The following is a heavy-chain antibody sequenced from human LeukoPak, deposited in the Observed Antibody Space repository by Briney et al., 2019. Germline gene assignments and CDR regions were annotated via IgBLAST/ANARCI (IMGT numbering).Heavy chain of an antibody. J-gene: IGHJ3*02. CDR2: INRDGSST. D-gene: IGHD3-9*01. Sequence: GGSLRLSCAASGFTFSTYWMHWVRQAPGKGLVWVSRINRDGSSTSYADSVKGRFTISRDNAKNTLYLQMNSLRAEDTAVYYCARDRETYYDILTGYYALGDAFDIWGQGTMVTVSS. CDR3: ARDRETYYDILTGYYALGDAFDI. CDR1: GFTFSTYW. V-gene: IGHV3-74*01.